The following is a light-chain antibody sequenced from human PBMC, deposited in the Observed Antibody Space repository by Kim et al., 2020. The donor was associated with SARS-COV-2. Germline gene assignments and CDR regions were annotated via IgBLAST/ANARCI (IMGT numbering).Light chain of an antibody. V-gene: IGLV3-1*01. CDR2: QDS. CDR1: KLGDKY. CDR3: QAWDSSTGVV. J-gene: IGLJ2*01. Sequence: SYELTQPPSVYVSPGQTASITCSGDKLGDKYVCWYQQKPGQSPVLVIYQDSKRPSGIPERFSGSNSGNTATLTISGTQAMDEADYYCQAWDSSTGVVFGGGTQLTVL.